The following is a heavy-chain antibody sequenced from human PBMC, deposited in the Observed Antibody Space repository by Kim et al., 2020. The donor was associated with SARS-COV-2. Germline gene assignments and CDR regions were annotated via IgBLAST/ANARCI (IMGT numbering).Heavy chain of an antibody. CDR1: GFTFSSYE. J-gene: IGHJ6*02. CDR3: ARDAYGDLHDDYYYYGMDV. V-gene: IGHV3-48*03. Sequence: GGSLRLSCAASGFTFSSYEMNWVRQAPGKGLEWVSYISSSGSTIYYADSVKGRFTISRDNAKNSLYLQMNSLRAEDTAGYYCARDAYGDLHDDYYYYGMDVWGQGTTVTVSS. CDR2: ISSSGSTI. D-gene: IGHD4-17*01.